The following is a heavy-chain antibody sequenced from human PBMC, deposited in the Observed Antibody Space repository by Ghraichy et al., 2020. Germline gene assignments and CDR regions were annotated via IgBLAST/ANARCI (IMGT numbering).Heavy chain of an antibody. Sequence: SLRLSCAASGFTFDDYGMSWVRQAPGKGLEWVSGINWNGGGTSYADSVKGRFTISRDNAKNSLYLQMNSLRAEDTALYYCARGTAAAGSNYYYGMDVWGQGTTVTVSS. J-gene: IGHJ6*02. V-gene: IGHV3-20*04. CDR2: INWNGGGT. CDR3: ARGTAAAGSNYYYGMDV. D-gene: IGHD6-13*01. CDR1: GFTFDDYG.